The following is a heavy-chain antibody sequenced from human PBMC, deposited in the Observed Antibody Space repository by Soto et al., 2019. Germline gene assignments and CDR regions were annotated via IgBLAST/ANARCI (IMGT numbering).Heavy chain of an antibody. J-gene: IGHJ6*02. CDR2: MFYSGLT. Sequence: SETLSLTCSVSGYSVTSSDYYWAWIRQPPGKGLEWIGSMFYSGLTYYNPSLKSRVTLSVDTSKNQFSVRLNSVTAADTAVYYCAPLSVSLSGPYGIHVWGQGTTVAVSS. CDR3: APLSVSLSGPYGIHV. V-gene: IGHV4-39*01. CDR1: GYSVTSSDYY. D-gene: IGHD2-15*01.